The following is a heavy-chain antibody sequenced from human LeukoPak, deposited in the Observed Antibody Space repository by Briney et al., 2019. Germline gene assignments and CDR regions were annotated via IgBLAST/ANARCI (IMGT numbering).Heavy chain of an antibody. CDR1: GGSVSSYY. Sequence: PSEALSLTCTVSGGSVSSYYWSWIRQPPGKGLEWIGYIYYSGSTNYNPSLKSRVTISVDTSKNQFSLKLSSVTAADTAVYYCARGGWYYFYWGQGTLVTVSS. D-gene: IGHD6-19*01. CDR2: IYYSGST. CDR3: ARGGWYYFY. V-gene: IGHV4-59*02. J-gene: IGHJ4*02.